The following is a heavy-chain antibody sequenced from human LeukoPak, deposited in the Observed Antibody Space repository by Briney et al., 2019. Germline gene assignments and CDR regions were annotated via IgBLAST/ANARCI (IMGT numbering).Heavy chain of an antibody. CDR2: IRSKANNYAT. J-gene: IGHJ4*02. D-gene: IGHD3-22*01. CDR1: GFTFSGSA. CDR3: ASRGDSSGYSYPFDY. V-gene: IGHV3-73*01. Sequence: GGSLTLSCAASGFTFSGSAIHWVRQASGKGLEWVGRIRSKANNYATAYAASVKGRFTLSRDDSKNTAYLQMDGLKTEDTAVYYCASRGDSSGYSYPFDYWGQGTLVTVSS.